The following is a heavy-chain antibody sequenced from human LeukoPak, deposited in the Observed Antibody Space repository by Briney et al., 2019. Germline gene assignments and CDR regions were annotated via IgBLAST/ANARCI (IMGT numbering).Heavy chain of an antibody. J-gene: IGHJ1*01. D-gene: IGHD6-19*01. Sequence: PGGCLRPSCAASRSIYSNYAMTWVRQAPGKGLEWVSSISSGGHSTYYAGSVKGRFTISRDNSKNTLYMQTNSLRAEDTAVYYCAKCAGQWLFACEYFQYWGQGTLVTVSS. CDR1: RSIYSNYA. CDR3: AKCAGQWLFACEYFQY. V-gene: IGHV3-23*01. CDR2: ISSGGHST.